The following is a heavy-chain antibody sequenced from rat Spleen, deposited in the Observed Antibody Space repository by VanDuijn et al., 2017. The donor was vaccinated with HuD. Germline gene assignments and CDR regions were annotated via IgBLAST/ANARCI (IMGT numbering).Heavy chain of an antibody. J-gene: IGHJ3*01. CDR2: IIYDGSGT. CDR1: GFTFSDHA. V-gene: IGHV5S10*01. CDR3: ATGPRILRLDWFAY. D-gene: IGHD1-6*01. Sequence: EVQLVESGGRLVQSGKSLKLSCAASGFTFSDHAMAWVRQFQKKGLEWVAIIIYDGSGTFYRDSVKGRCTISRDNAKSTLYLQMDSLRSEDTATYYCATGPRILRLDWFAYWGQGTLVTVSS.